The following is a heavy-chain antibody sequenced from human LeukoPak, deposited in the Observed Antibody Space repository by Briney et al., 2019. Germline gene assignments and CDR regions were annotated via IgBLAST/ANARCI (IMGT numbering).Heavy chain of an antibody. CDR2: INHSGST. CDR1: GGSFSGYY. V-gene: IGHV4-34*01. CDR3: ARGSDFWSGHLDY. J-gene: IGHJ4*02. Sequence: SETLSLTCAVYGGSFSGYYWSWIRQPPGKGLEWIGEINHSGSTNYNPSLKSRVTISVDTSKNQFSLKLSSVTAADTAVYYCARGSDFWSGHLDYWGQGTPVTVSS. D-gene: IGHD3-3*01.